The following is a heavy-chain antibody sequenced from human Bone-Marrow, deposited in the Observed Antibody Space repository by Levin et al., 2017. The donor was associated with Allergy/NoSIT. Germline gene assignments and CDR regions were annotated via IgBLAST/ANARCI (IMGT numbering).Heavy chain of an antibody. Sequence: SETLSLTCTVSGGSVSSGSYYWSWIRQPPGKGLKWIGYIYHSGSTNYNPSLKSRVTISVDTSNNQFSLNLTSVTAADTAVYYCARLGLSGTYLTEYLQHWGQGTLVTVSS. CDR1: GGSVSSGSYY. CDR2: IYHSGST. J-gene: IGHJ1*01. V-gene: IGHV4-61*01. D-gene: IGHD1-26*01. CDR3: ARLGLSGTYLTEYLQH.